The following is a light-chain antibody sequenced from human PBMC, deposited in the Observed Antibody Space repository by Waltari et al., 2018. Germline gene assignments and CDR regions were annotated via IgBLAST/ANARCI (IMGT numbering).Light chain of an antibody. Sequence: DIQMTQSPSTLSASVGDRVTITCRASQSISSWLAWYQQKPGKAPKLLIYKWCSLESGVPSRLSGSGSGTEFTLTISSLQPDDFATYYCQQYNSYSRTFGQGTKVEIK. J-gene: IGKJ1*01. CDR2: KWC. CDR3: QQYNSYSRT. CDR1: QSISSW. V-gene: IGKV1-5*03.